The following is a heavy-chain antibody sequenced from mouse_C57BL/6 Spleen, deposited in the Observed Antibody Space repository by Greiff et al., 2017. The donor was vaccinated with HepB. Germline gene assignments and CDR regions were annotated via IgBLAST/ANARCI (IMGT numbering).Heavy chain of an antibody. CDR2: IWTGGGT. CDR1: GFSLTSYA. Sequence: VQLVESGPGLVAPSQSLSITCTVSGFSLTSYAISWVRQPPGKGLEWLGVIWTGGGTNYNSALKSRLSISKDNSKSQVFLKMNSLQTDDTARYYCARNSEDYEGPWFAYWGQGTLVTVSA. D-gene: IGHD2-4*01. CDR3: ARNSEDYEGPWFAY. V-gene: IGHV2-9-1*01. J-gene: IGHJ3*01.